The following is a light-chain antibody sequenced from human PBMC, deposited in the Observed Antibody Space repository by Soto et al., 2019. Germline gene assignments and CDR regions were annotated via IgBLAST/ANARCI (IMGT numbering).Light chain of an antibody. CDR2: TSG. Sequence: IQMTQSPSSLSASVGDRVTITCRASQRITTYLNWYQQKPGEAPKLLISTSGTLQRGVPSRFSGSGSGTDFRLTITALRPEDFATYFCQQTYGTPYTFGQGTQLQIK. V-gene: IGKV1-39*01. J-gene: IGKJ2*01. CDR3: QQTYGTPYT. CDR1: QRITTY.